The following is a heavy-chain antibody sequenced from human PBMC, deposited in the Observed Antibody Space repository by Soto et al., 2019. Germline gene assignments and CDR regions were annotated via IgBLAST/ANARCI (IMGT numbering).Heavy chain of an antibody. CDR1: GASISSYY. V-gene: IGHV4-59*01. Sequence: SETLSLTCTVSGASISSYYWSWIRQPPGKGLEWIGYIYYSGSTKYNPSLKSRVTISVDTSKNQFSLNLSSVTAADTAVYYCASFSNDAFDIWGQGTMVTVSS. D-gene: IGHD3-3*01. CDR2: IYYSGST. CDR3: ASFSNDAFDI. J-gene: IGHJ3*02.